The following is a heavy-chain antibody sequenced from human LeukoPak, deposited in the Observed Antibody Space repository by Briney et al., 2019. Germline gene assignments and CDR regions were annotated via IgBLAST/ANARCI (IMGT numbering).Heavy chain of an antibody. CDR2: ISWHSGSI. J-gene: IGHJ3*02. CDR3: AKGDDYGGNGAFDI. Sequence: PGRSLRLSCAASGFTFDDYAMHWVRQAPGKGLEWVSGISWHSGSIGYADSVKGRFTISRDNAKNSLYLQMNSLRAEDMTLYYCAKGDDYGGNGAFDIWGQGTMVTVSS. D-gene: IGHD4-23*01. CDR1: GFTFDDYA. V-gene: IGHV3-9*03.